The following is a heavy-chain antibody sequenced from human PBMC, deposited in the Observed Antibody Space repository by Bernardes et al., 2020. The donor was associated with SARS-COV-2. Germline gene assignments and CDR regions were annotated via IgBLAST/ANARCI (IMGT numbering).Heavy chain of an antibody. CDR1: GASIGRCYY. V-gene: IGHV4-31*03. CDR3: ARDSGPTDVRAFGI. J-gene: IGHJ3*02. CDR2: VYYTGTT. Sequence: SEPLSLTCSVSGASIGRCYYWSWIRQFPGKGLEWLRYVYYTGTTYYNSSLKSRLSISVDTSENQFSLRLSSVTAADTAVYYCARDSGPTDVRAFGIWGRGTLVTVSS. D-gene: IGHD3-10*01.